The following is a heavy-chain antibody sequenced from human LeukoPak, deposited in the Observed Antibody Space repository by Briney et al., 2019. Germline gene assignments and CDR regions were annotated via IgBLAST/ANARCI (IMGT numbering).Heavy chain of an antibody. V-gene: IGHV4-59*01. CDR3: ARSSSTGMDV. Sequence: SETLSLTCTVFGASISNYYWSWIRQPPGKGLEWIGYIYYSGSTNYNPSLKSRVTISVDTSKNQFSLKLSSVTAADTAVYYCARSSSTGMDVWGQGTTVTVSS. J-gene: IGHJ6*02. D-gene: IGHD2-2*01. CDR1: GASISNYY. CDR2: IYYSGST.